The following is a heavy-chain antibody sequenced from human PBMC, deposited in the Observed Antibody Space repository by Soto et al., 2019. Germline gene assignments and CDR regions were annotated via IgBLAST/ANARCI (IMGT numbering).Heavy chain of an antibody. J-gene: IGHJ5*02. CDR2: INHSGRT. D-gene: IGHD3-16*02. CDR3: ARGFRSDLGELSLKWFDP. Sequence: QVQLQQWGAGLLKPSETLSLTCAVYGGSFSGYYWSWIRQPPGKGLEWIGEINHSGRTNYNPSLRGRVTVSVDTSKNQFSLKLSSVTAADTAVYYCARGFRSDLGELSLKWFDPWGQGTLVTVSS. V-gene: IGHV4-34*01. CDR1: GGSFSGYY.